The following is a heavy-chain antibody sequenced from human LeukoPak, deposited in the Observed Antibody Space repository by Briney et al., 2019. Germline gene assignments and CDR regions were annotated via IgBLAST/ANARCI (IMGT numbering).Heavy chain of an antibody. D-gene: IGHD6-19*01. CDR1: GFTFSNYA. CDR3: AKARGEYSSGWFLDV. J-gene: IGHJ6*02. V-gene: IGHV3-23*01. Sequence: GGSLRLSCAASGFTFSNYAMSWVRQAPGKGLEWVSVISGSGATTYYADSVKGRFAISRDNSKNTLYLQMNSLRAEDTAVYYCAKARGEYSSGWFLDVWGQGTTVTVSS. CDR2: ISGSGATT.